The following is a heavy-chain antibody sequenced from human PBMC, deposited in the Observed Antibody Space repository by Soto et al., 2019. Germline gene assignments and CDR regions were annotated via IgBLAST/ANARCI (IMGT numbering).Heavy chain of an antibody. J-gene: IGHJ5*02. CDR1: GYSISSGYY. V-gene: IGHV4-38-2*01. CDR2: IYHSGST. D-gene: IGHD3-3*01. CDR3: ARSWSGYDWGWFDP. Sequence: XEALSLTLAVSGYSISSGYYGGWIRQPPGKGLEWIGSIYHSGSTYYNPSLKSRVTISVDTSKNQFSLKLSSVTAADTAVYYCARSWSGYDWGWFDPWGQGTLVTVSS.